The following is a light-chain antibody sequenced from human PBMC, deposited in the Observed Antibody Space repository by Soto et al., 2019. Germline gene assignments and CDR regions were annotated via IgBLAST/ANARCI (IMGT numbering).Light chain of an antibody. J-gene: IGKJ2*01. CDR2: GAS. CDR1: QSVSASY. Sequence: IVLTQSPGTLSLSPGERATLSCGASQSVSASYLAWYQQKPGQSPRLLIYGASRRATGIPDRFSAGGSGTDFXLTISRLEPEDFAVYYCQQYDSSPVTFGQGSKVEIK. V-gene: IGKV3-20*01. CDR3: QQYDSSPVT.